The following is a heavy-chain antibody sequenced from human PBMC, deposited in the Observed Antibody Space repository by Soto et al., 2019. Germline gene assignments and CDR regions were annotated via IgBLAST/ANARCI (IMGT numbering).Heavy chain of an antibody. V-gene: IGHV1-69*13. D-gene: IGHD5-18*01. CDR2: IIPIFGTA. CDR1: GGTFSSYA. Sequence: SVKVSCKASGGTFSSYAISWVRQAPGQGLEWMGGIIPIFGTANYAQKFQGRVTITADESTSTAYMELSSLRSEDTAVYYCASVGGYSYGYDSGYDYWGQGTLVTVSS. CDR3: ASVGGYSYGYDSGYDY. J-gene: IGHJ4*02.